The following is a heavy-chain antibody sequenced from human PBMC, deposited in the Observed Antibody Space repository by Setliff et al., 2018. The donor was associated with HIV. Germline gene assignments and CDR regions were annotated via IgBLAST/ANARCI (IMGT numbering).Heavy chain of an antibody. D-gene: IGHD5-18*01. V-gene: IGHV4-38-2*02. CDR3: AGHTGGYTYSYDNYFDY. CDR2: IYYSGST. J-gene: IGHJ4*02. Sequence: PSETLSLTCSVSSDPISTPYYWGWIRQPPGKGLEWIGSIYYSGSTYYNPSLKSRVTISVDTSKNQFSLKLSSVTAADTAVYYCAGHTGGYTYSYDNYFDYWGQGTLVTVS. CDR1: SDPISTPYY.